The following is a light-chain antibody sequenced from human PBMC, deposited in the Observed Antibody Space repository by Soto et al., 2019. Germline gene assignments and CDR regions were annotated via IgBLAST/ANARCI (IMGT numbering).Light chain of an antibody. CDR2: DVS. J-gene: IGLJ2*01. V-gene: IGLV2-14*01. CDR3: SSYTSSTTLV. Sequence: QSVLTQPASVSGSPGQSITISCTGTSSDVGGYNYVSWYQQHPGKAPKLIIYDVSNRPSGVFNRFSGSKSGNTASLTISGLQAEDEADYYCSSYTSSTTLVFGGGTKLTVL. CDR1: SSDVGGYNY.